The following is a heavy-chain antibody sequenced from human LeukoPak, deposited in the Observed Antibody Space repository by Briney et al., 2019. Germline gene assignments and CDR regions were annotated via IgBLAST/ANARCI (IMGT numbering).Heavy chain of an antibody. CDR3: ATDGSGSSNYYYYYMDV. CDR1: GFTFYSYA. V-gene: IGHV3-30*04. CDR2: ISYEGRNK. J-gene: IGHJ6*03. D-gene: IGHD3-10*01. Sequence: GGSLRLSCAASGFTFYSYAMHWVRQAPGKGLEWVAIISYEGRNKYYGDSVKGRFTISRDNSKNTLYLQLNSLRAEDTAVYYCATDGSGSSNYYYYYMDVWGKGTTVTASS.